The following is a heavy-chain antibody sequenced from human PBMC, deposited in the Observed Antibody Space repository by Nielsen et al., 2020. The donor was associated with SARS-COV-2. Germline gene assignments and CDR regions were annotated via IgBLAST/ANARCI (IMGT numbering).Heavy chain of an antibody. CDR1: GYTFTGYY. D-gene: IGHD2-15*01. CDR3: ARVDGHCSGGSCYSGVY. J-gene: IGHJ4*02. V-gene: IGHV1-2*02. CDR2: INPNSGGT. Sequence: ASVKVSCKASGYTFTGYYMHWVRQAPGQGLEWMGWINPNSGGTNYAQKFQGRVTMTRDTSISTAYMELSSLRSEDTAVYYCARVDGHCSGGSCYSGVYWGQGTLVTVSS.